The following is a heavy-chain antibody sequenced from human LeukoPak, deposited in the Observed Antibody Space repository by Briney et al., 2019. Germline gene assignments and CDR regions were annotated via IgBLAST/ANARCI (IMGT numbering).Heavy chain of an antibody. D-gene: IGHD3-22*01. CDR3: ARDRSPYYYDSRLNWFDP. Sequence: GASVKVSCKASGYTFTSYDINWVRQAPGQGLEWMGGIIPIFGTANYAQKFQGRVTSTADESTSTAYMELSSLRSEDTAVYYCARDRSPYYYDSRLNWFDPWGQGTLVTVSS. J-gene: IGHJ5*02. CDR2: IIPIFGTA. CDR1: GYTFTSYD. V-gene: IGHV1-69*13.